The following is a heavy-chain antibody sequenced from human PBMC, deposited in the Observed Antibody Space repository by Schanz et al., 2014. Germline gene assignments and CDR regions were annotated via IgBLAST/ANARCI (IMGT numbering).Heavy chain of an antibody. J-gene: IGHJ3*02. V-gene: IGHV3-66*01. D-gene: IGHD3-22*01. Sequence: EVKLVASFLSLVQPGGSLRLSCAASGITVSSNYMSWVRQAPGKGLEWVSVIYSDGSTYYADSVKGRFTISRDNSNNTMYLQMNSLRAEDTAVYYCARTPTWLGALDIWGQGTMVTVSS. CDR1: GITVSSNY. CDR3: ARTPTWLGALDI. CDR2: IYSDGST.